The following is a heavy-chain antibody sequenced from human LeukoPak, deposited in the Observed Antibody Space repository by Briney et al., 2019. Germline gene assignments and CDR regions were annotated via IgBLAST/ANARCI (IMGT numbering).Heavy chain of an antibody. V-gene: IGHV3-66*01. Sequence: GGSLRLSCAASGFTFSNYWMHWVRQAPGKGLDWVSMIKSDGSKSYADSVKDRFITSRDNSKNTIYLQMNSLRPEDTAIYYCARDAIMDVWGKGTTVTIYS. CDR1: GFTFSNYW. J-gene: IGHJ6*04. D-gene: IGHD2-2*01. CDR2: IKSDGSK. CDR3: ARDAIMDV.